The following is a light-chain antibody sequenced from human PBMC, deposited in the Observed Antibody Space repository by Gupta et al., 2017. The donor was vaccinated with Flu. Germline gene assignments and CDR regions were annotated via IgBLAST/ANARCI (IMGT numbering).Light chain of an antibody. J-gene: IGLJ3*02. CDR1: NIGSKS. V-gene: IGLV3-21*02. Sequence: SCVLTQPPSVSVAPRQTARITCEGNNIGSKSVHWYHQKPGQAPVLVVYDESARPSGIPERFSGSNSGNTATLTISWVGAGDEADYYCQVWDSGVVFGGGTKLTVL. CDR3: QVWDSGVV. CDR2: DES.